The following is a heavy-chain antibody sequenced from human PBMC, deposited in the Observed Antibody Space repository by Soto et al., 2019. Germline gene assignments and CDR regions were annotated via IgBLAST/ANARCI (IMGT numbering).Heavy chain of an antibody. V-gene: IGHV3-30*18. J-gene: IGHJ6*02. D-gene: IGHD4-4*01. CDR1: GFTFSSYG. CDR2: ISYDGSNK. CDR3: AKVNTVTTYYYYGMDV. Sequence: VQLVESGGGVVQPGRSLRLSCAASGFTFSSYGMHWVRQAPGKGLEWVAVISYDGSNKYYADSVKGRFTISRDNSKNTLYLQMNSLRAEDTAVYYCAKVNTVTTYYYYGMDVWGQGTTVTVSS.